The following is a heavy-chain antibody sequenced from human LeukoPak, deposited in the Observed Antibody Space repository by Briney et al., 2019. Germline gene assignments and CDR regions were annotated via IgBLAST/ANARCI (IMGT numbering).Heavy chain of an antibody. CDR1: GFTVSSNY. V-gene: IGHV3-53*01. Sequence: GGSLRLSCAASGFTVSSNYMTWVRQAPGKGLEWVSVIYSGGSTYYADSVKGRLTISRDNSKNTLYLQMDSLRVEDTAVYYCARGPHYFDSWGQGTLVTVSS. J-gene: IGHJ4*02. CDR3: ARGPHYFDS. CDR2: IYSGGST.